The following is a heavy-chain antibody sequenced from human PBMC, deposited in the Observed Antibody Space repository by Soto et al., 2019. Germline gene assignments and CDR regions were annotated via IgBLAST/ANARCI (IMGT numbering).Heavy chain of an antibody. CDR2: IYYSGST. CDR1: GGSISSYY. J-gene: IGHJ6*02. Sequence: SSETLSLTCTVSGGSISSYYWSWIRQPPGKGLEWIGYIYYSGSTNYNPSPQRRVTISVYTSKNQFSLKLSSVTAADTAVYYCARFGYYYYGMDVWGQGTTVTVSS. D-gene: IGHD3-16*01. CDR3: ARFGYYYYGMDV. V-gene: IGHV4-59*12.